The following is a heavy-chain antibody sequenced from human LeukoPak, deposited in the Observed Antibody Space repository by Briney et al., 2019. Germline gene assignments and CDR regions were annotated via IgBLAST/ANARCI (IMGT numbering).Heavy chain of an antibody. CDR1: GYTFTGYY. CDR3: ARDWGAYYYESGTLSHFDY. J-gene: IGHJ4*02. CDR2: INPNSGDT. Sequence: ASVKVSCKASGYTFTGYYMHWVRQAPGQGLEWMGWINPNSGDTNYAQKFQGRVTMTRDTSISTAYMELSRLRSDDTAVYYCARDWGAYYYESGTLSHFDYWAREPWSPSLQ. V-gene: IGHV1-2*02. D-gene: IGHD3-10*01.